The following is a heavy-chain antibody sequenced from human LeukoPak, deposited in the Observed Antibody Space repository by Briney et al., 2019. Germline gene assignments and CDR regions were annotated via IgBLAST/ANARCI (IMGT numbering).Heavy chain of an antibody. CDR1: GFTFSRYW. Sequence: GGSLRLSCAASGFTFSRYWMSWVRQAPGKGPECVAHIKQDGSEKYSVDSVKGRFTISRDNAKNSLYLQMNSLRAEDTAVYYCARDQGYYYDSSGYENFFDYWGQGTLVTVSS. CDR2: IKQDGSEK. CDR3: ARDQGYYYDSSGYENFFDY. D-gene: IGHD3-22*01. V-gene: IGHV3-7*01. J-gene: IGHJ4*02.